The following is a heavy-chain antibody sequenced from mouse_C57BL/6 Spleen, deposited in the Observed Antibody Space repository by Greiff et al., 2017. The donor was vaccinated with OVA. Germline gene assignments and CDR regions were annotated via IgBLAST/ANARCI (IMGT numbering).Heavy chain of an antibody. V-gene: IGHV1-82*01. CDR3: ARGAAQARAWFAY. Sequence: QVQLKQSGPELVKPGASVKISCKASGYAFSSSWMNWVKQRPGKGLEWIGRIYPGDGDTNYNGKFKGKATLTADKSSSTAYMQRSSLTSEDSAVYFCARGAAQARAWFAYWGQGTLVTVSA. J-gene: IGHJ3*01. D-gene: IGHD3-2*02. CDR2: IYPGDGDT. CDR1: GYAFSSSW.